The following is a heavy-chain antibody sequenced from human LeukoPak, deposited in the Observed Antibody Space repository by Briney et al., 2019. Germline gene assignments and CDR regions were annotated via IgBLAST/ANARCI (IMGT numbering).Heavy chain of an antibody. Sequence: GGSLRLSCAAPGFTFSSYSMNWVRQAPGKGLEWVSSISSSSSYIYYADSVKGRFTISRDNAKNSLYLQTNSLRAEDAAVYYCARVRSVLIDYWGQGTLVTVSS. V-gene: IGHV3-21*01. D-gene: IGHD3-3*01. CDR3: ARVRSVLIDY. J-gene: IGHJ4*02. CDR1: GFTFSSYS. CDR2: ISSSSSYI.